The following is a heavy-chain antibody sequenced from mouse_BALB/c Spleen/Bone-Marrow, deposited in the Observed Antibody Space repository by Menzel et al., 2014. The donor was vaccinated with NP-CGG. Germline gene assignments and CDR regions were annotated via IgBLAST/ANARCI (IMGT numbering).Heavy chain of an antibody. CDR3: ATYDGYCFDY. CDR2: ISYSGNT. V-gene: IGHV3-8*02. J-gene: IGHJ2*01. Sequence: EVKLMESGPSLVKPSQTLSLPCSVTGDFITSGYWNWIRKFPGNKLEYMGYISYSGNTYYNPSLKSRISITRDTSKNQYYLQLNSVTTEDTATYYCATYDGYCFDYWGQGTTLTVSS. CDR1: GDFITSGY. D-gene: IGHD2-3*01.